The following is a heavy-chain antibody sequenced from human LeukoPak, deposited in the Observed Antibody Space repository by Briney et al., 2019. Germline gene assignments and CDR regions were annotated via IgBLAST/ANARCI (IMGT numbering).Heavy chain of an antibody. D-gene: IGHD5-18*01. CDR2: INWNGGST. Sequence: PGGTLRLSCPASGFTFDDYGMSWVRQAPGKGLEWVSGINWNGGSTGYADSVKGRFTISRDNAKNSLYLQMNSLRAEDRALYYCARAVDSDTAMVTGYYYYMDVWGKGTTVTVSS. V-gene: IGHV3-20*04. CDR1: GFTFDDYG. CDR3: ARAVDSDTAMVTGYYYYMDV. J-gene: IGHJ6*03.